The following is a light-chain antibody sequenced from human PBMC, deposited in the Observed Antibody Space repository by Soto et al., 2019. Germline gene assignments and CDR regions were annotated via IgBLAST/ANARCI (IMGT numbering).Light chain of an antibody. Sequence: QSASVSGSPGQSITISCTGTSSDVATYNYVSWYQQHPGKAPKLMIYEGTKRPSGVSSRFSGSKSGNTASLTISGLQAEDEADYYCSSYTATTTRVFGGGTKVTVL. CDR2: EGT. V-gene: IGLV2-14*01. CDR3: SSYTATTTRV. J-gene: IGLJ3*02. CDR1: SSDVATYNY.